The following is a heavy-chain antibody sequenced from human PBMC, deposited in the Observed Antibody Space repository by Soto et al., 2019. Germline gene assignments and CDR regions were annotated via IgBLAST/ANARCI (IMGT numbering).Heavy chain of an antibody. CDR1: GGSFSGYY. Sequence: QVQLQQWGAGLLKPSETLSLTCAVYGGSFSGYYWSWIRQPPGKGLEWIGEINHSGSTNYNPSLKSRVTISVDTSKNQFSLKLSSVTAADTAVYYCARGPGPVPGITIFGVVIHRSNYYGMDVWGQGTTVTVSS. J-gene: IGHJ6*02. D-gene: IGHD3-3*01. CDR2: INHSGST. CDR3: ARGPGPVPGITIFGVVIHRSNYYGMDV. V-gene: IGHV4-34*01.